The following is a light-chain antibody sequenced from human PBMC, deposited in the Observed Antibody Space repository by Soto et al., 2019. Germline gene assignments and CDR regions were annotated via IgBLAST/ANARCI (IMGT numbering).Light chain of an antibody. CDR2: KAS. CDR3: QQYSLYPRT. Sequence: DIQMTQSPSTLPASVGDRVTITCRASQSISSWLAWYQQKPGKAPKLLIYKASSLESGVPSRFSGSGSGTEFTLTISSLQPDDFATYYCQQYSLYPRTFGQGTKVEIK. V-gene: IGKV1-5*03. J-gene: IGKJ1*01. CDR1: QSISSW.